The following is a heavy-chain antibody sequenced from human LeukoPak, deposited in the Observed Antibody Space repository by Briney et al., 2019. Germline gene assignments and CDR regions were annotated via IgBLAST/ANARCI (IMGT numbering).Heavy chain of an antibody. V-gene: IGHV3-48*03. CDR3: ARDVVRGVSDALDI. Sequence: PGGSLRLSCAASGFTFSSYEMNWVHQAPGKGLEWVSYITSDGSIIYYAESVKGRFTISRDNAKNSLHLQMNSLRVEDTAIYYCARDVVRGVSDALDIWGQGTMVTVSS. J-gene: IGHJ3*02. CDR2: ITSDGSII. CDR1: GFTFSSYE. D-gene: IGHD3-10*01.